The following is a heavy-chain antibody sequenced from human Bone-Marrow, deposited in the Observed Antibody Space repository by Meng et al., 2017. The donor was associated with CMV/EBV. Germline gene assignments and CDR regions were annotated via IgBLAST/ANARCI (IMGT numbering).Heavy chain of an antibody. V-gene: IGHV3-30*02. CDR2: VRYDESSK. D-gene: IGHD3-22*01. CDR3: AKGPYEYDRSGRFDY. CDR1: GFSFSLYG. Sequence: GESLKISCAASGFSFSLYGMHWVRQAPGEGLEWVSFVRYDESSKYYADSVKGRFTISRDNSENTLFLQMNSLKFEDTAVYYCAKGPYEYDRSGRFDYRGQGTLVTVSS. J-gene: IGHJ4*01.